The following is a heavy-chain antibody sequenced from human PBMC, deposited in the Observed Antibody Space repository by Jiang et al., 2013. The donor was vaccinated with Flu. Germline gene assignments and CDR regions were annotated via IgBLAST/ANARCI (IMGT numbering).Heavy chain of an antibody. CDR3: ARKYSSGGYGMDV. J-gene: IGHJ6*04. D-gene: IGHD6-19*01. Sequence: SQKFQGRVTITRDTSASTAYMELSSLRSEDTAVYYCARKYSSGGYGMDVWGKGTTVTVSS. V-gene: IGHV1-3*01.